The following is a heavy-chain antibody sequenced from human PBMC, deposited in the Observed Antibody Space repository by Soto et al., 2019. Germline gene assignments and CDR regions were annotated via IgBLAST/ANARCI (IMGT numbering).Heavy chain of an antibody. CDR1: GGSISSSSYY. D-gene: IGHD3-10*01. J-gene: IGHJ5*02. Sequence: PSETLSLTCTVSGGSISSSSYYWGWIRQPPGKGLEWIGSIYYSGSTYYNPSLKSRVTISVDTSKNQFSLKLSSVTAADTAVYYCATPHGGGWFDPWGQGTLVTVSS. V-gene: IGHV4-39*01. CDR3: ATPHGGGWFDP. CDR2: IYYSGST.